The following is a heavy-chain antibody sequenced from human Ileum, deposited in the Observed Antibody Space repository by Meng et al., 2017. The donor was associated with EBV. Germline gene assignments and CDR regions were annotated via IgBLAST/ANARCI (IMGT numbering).Heavy chain of an antibody. Sequence: QVQLEESGAGLVKPSETLSLMCRVSGGYVSSGGKYWSWIRQPPGKGLEWIGYIYNSGSTNYNPSLKSRVTISVDTSKNQFSLKLSSVTAADTAVYYCARDGYSSGSDWGQGTQVTVSS. V-gene: IGHV4-61*08. J-gene: IGHJ4*02. D-gene: IGHD6-19*01. CDR3: ARDGYSSGSD. CDR2: IYNSGST. CDR1: GGYVSSGGKY.